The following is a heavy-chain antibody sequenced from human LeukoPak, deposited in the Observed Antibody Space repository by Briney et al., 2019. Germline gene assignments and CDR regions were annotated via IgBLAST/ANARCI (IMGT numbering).Heavy chain of an antibody. D-gene: IGHD3-9*01. CDR1: GFTFSSYA. J-gene: IGHJ6*04. V-gene: IGHV3-30*04. CDR3: ARAALRYFDWLAGMDV. Sequence: PGRSLRLSCAASGFTFSSYAMHWVRQAPGKGLEWVAVISYDGSNKYYADSVKGRFTISRDNSKNTLYLQMNSLRAEDTAVYYCARAALRYFDWLAGMDVWGKGTTVTVSS. CDR2: ISYDGSNK.